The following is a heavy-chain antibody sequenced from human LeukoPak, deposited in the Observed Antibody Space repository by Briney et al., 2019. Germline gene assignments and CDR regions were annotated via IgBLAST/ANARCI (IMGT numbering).Heavy chain of an antibody. J-gene: IGHJ4*02. Sequence: KPSDTLSLTCAVSGYSISSNHWWGWIRRPPGKGLDWIGYIFYAGSTYYNPSLKSRVTMSVDTSTNQFSLRLSSVTAVDTAVYYCARIGPILGAAWVDYWGQGTLVSVSS. CDR1: GYSISSNHW. CDR2: IFYAGST. V-gene: IGHV4-28*01. D-gene: IGHD3-3*02. CDR3: ARIGPILGAAWVDY.